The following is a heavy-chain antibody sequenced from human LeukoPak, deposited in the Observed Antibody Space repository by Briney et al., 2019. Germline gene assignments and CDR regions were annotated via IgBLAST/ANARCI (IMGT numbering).Heavy chain of an antibody. CDR2: ISNTGSDT. Sequence: GGSLRLSCVASGFTFNNYAMSWVRQAPGKGLEWVSTISNTGSDTYYADSVKGRFTISRDNYENTLYPQMNYLRAEDTAIYYCAKVPYSDYGSGSPPFIDVWGQGTTVAVSS. J-gene: IGHJ6*02. V-gene: IGHV3-23*01. D-gene: IGHD3-10*01. CDR1: GFTFNNYA. CDR3: AKVPYSDYGSGSPPFIDV.